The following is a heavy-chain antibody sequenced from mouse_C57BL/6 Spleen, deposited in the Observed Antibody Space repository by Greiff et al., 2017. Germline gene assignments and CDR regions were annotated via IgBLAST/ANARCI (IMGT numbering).Heavy chain of an antibody. Sequence: EVQLQQSGPELVKPGASAKISCTASGYSFTGYYMTWVKQSPEKSLEWIGEINPSNGGTTYNQKFKAKATLTVDKSTSTAYLQLKSLTSEDSAVYYYASPCSWDWFAYWGQGTLVTVSA. CDR3: ASPCSWDWFAY. CDR2: INPSNGGT. D-gene: IGHD4-1*01. V-gene: IGHV1-42*01. J-gene: IGHJ3*01. CDR1: GYSFTGYY.